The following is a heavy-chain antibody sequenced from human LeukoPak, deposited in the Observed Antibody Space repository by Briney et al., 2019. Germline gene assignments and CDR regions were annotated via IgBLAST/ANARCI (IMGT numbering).Heavy chain of an antibody. J-gene: IGHJ5*02. D-gene: IGHD1-26*01. Sequence: PSQTLSLTSTVSGGSISSGSYYWSWIRQHLGKGLEWFGYIYYSGSTYYNPSLKSRVTISADTSKNQFALKLSSVTAADTAVYYCARAGLSGNYVEMSWFDPWGQGTLVTVSS. V-gene: IGHV4-31*03. CDR2: IYYSGST. CDR1: GGSISSGSYY. CDR3: ARAGLSGNYVEMSWFDP.